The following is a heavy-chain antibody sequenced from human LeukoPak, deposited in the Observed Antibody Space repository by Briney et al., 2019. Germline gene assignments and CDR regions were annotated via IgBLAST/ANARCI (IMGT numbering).Heavy chain of an antibody. Sequence: SETLSLTCTVSGGSISSDYWSWIRQPPGKGLECIGYIYNSGSTNYNPSLESRVTISVDTSKNQFSLKLSSVTAADTAVYYCARTAGYSYGNFVYWGQGTLVTVSS. CDR2: IYNSGST. J-gene: IGHJ4*02. V-gene: IGHV4-59*01. D-gene: IGHD5-18*01. CDR1: GGSISSDY. CDR3: ARTAGYSYGNFVY.